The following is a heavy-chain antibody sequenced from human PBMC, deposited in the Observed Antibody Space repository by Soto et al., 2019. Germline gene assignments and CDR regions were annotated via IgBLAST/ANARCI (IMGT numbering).Heavy chain of an antibody. J-gene: IGHJ4*02. V-gene: IGHV1-2*02. Sequence: ASVKVSCKASEYSFSDYYIHWVRQAPGQGLEWMGWISPNNGGTNYAQKFQGRVTMTTDTSISTVYMELSRLRMDDTAVYFCARGGMVTYGAVRVTPHWGPGTLVTVSS. CDR1: EYSFSDYY. CDR2: ISPNNGGT. CDR3: ARGGMVTYGAVRVTPH. D-gene: IGHD3-16*01.